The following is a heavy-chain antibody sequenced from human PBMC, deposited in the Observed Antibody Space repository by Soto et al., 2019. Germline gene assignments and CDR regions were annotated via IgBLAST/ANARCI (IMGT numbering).Heavy chain of an antibody. CDR1: GYTFRNHA. CDR3: ARHLASTVTTSGWFDP. D-gene: IGHD4-17*01. J-gene: IGHJ5*02. Sequence: VGSLRLSCAASGYTFRNHAMHWVRQAPGKGLEWVAIISYDGSTTFYGASVKGRFTISRDNSKNSLYLQMDSLRTEDTAVYFCARHLASTVTTSGWFDPWGQGTLVTVSS. CDR2: ISYDGSTT. V-gene: IGHV3-30-3*01.